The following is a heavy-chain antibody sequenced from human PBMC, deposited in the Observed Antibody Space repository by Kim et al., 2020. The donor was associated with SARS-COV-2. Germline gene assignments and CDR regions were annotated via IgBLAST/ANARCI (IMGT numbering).Heavy chain of an antibody. Sequence: PVKGRFTISRDDSKNTLYLQMNSLKTEDTAVYYCTTGITMIVVVSLSPDIWGQGTMVTVSS. V-gene: IGHV3-15*01. D-gene: IGHD3-22*01. J-gene: IGHJ3*02. CDR3: TTGITMIVVVSLSPDI.